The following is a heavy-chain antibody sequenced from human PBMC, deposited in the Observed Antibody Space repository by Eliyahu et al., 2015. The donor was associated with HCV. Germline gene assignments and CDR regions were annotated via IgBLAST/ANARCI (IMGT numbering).Heavy chain of an antibody. CDR2: ISYDGSDK. D-gene: IGHD5-18*01. V-gene: IGHV3-30*18. CDR3: AKDGGPGGYSYGQPFDY. J-gene: IGHJ4*02. CDR1: GFPFSSXG. Sequence: QVQLVESGGGVVQPGRSLRLSCAASGFPFSSXGMHWVRQAPGKGLEWVALISYDGSDKYYAESMEGRFNIYRDNSKNTLYLQMNSLRAEDTAVYYCAKDGGPGGYSYGQPFDYWGQGTLVTVSS.